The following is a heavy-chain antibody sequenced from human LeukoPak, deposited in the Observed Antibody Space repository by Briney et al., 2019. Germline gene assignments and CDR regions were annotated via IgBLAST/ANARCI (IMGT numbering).Heavy chain of an antibody. CDR1: GFTFSDYG. J-gene: IGHJ4*02. CDR2: IWYDGSKK. CDR3: AKDRPSKSLGY. Sequence: GGSLRLSCAASGFTFSDYGIHWVRQAPGQGLEWVALIWYDGSKKYYADSVKGRFTISRDNTKNTLYLQMNSLRAEDTAVYYCAKDRPSKSLGYWGQGTLVTVSS. V-gene: IGHV3-33*06.